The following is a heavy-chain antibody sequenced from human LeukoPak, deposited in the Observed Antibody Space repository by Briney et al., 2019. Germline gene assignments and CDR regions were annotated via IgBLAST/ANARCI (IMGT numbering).Heavy chain of an antibody. CDR3: ARPYCSSTSCYASYFDY. Sequence: GESLKISCKGSGYSFTSYWIGWVRQMPGKGLEWMGIIYPGDSDTRYSPSFQGQVTISADKSISTAYLQWSSLKASDTAMYYCARPYCSSTSCYASYFDYWGQGTLVTVSS. CDR1: GYSFTSYW. J-gene: IGHJ4*02. D-gene: IGHD2-2*01. CDR2: IYPGDSDT. V-gene: IGHV5-51*01.